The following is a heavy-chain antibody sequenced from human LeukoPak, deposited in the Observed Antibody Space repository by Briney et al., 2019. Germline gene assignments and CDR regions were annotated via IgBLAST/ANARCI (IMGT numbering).Heavy chain of an antibody. J-gene: IGHJ5*02. CDR2: ISWNSGDI. V-gene: IGHV3-9*01. CDR1: GFTFSSYA. Sequence: TGGSLRLSCAASGFTFSSYAMSWVRQAPGKGLEWVSFISWNSGDIHYADSVKGRFTISRDNAKNSLYLRMNSLRPEDTALYYCAKDVPGTYTPIFDPWGQGTLVTVSS. D-gene: IGHD1-26*01. CDR3: AKDVPGTYTPIFDP.